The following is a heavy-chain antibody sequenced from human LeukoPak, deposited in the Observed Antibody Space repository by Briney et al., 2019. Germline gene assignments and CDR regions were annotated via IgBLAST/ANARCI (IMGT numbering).Heavy chain of an antibody. CDR2: INAGNGNR. D-gene: IGHD1-26*01. CDR3: VRGSGSHGRDWFDP. J-gene: IGHJ5*02. CDR1: GYTFTSYA. V-gene: IGHV1-3*01. Sequence: ASVKVCCKASGYTFTSYAMHWVRQAPGQRLAWMGWINAGNGNRKYSQKFQGRVTFTRDTSISTAYIQLYSLTSDDTAVYYCVRGSGSHGRDWFDPWGQGTLVTVSS.